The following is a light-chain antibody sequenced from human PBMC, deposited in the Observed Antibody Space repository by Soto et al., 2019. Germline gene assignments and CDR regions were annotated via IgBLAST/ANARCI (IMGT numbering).Light chain of an antibody. CDR3: SSYTSTSSWV. CDR1: SSDVGGYNY. CDR2: EVS. Sequence: QSVLTHPASVSGSPGQSITISCTGTSSDVGGYNYVSWYQHHPGKAPKVMIYEVSNRPSGVSNRFSGSKSGNTASLTISGLQAEDEADYYCSSYTSTSSWVFGGGTKVTVL. V-gene: IGLV2-14*01. J-gene: IGLJ3*02.